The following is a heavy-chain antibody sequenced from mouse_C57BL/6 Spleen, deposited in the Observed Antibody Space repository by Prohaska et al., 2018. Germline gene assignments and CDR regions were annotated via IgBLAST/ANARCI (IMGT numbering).Heavy chain of an antibody. CDR1: GFTFSGFW. CDR2: INSDDSAI. D-gene: IGHD2-5*01. Sequence: EVQLLETGGGLVQPGGSRGLSCEGSGFTFSGFWMSWVRQTPGKTLEWIGDINSDDSAINYAPSIKDRLTIFRDNDKSTLYRQMSKVRSEDTATYFCMRYSNNWYVDVGGTGTTVIVSS. V-gene: IGHV11-2*01. J-gene: IGHJ1*03. CDR3: MRYSNNWYVDV.